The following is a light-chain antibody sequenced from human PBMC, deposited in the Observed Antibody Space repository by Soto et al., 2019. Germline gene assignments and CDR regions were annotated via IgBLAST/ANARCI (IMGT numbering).Light chain of an antibody. CDR3: QHYGSSPPYT. CDR2: ASS. CDR1: QTISSSY. Sequence: EIVLTQSPRTLSLSPGQRATLSCRASQTISSSYLVWYQQKPGQAPRLLIYASSTRATGIPYRFSGGGSGTDFSLTISRLEPEDFAVYYCQHYGSSPPYTFGQGTKLEI. J-gene: IGKJ2*01. V-gene: IGKV3-20*01.